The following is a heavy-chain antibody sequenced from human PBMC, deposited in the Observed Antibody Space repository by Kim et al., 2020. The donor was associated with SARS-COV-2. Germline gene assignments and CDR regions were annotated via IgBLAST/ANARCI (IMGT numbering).Heavy chain of an antibody. CDR2: IYYSGST. CDR3: ARDFAIPPCFRS. D-gene: IGHD2-2*02. J-gene: IGHJ5*02. Sequence: SETLSLTCTVSGGSISSYYWSWIRQPPGKGLEWIGYIYYSGSTNYNPSLKSRVTISVDTSKNQFSLKLSSVTAADTAVYYCARDFAIPPCFRSWGQGTLVTVSS. CDR1: GGSISSYY. V-gene: IGHV4-59*13.